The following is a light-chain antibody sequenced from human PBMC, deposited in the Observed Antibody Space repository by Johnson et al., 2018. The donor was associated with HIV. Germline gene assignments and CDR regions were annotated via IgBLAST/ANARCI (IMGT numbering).Light chain of an antibody. Sequence: QSVLTQPPSVSAAPGQKVSISCSGSSSNIGNNYVSWYQQLPGTAPKLLIYENNKRPSGIPDRFSGSKSDTSATLGITGLQTGDEAEYYCGTWDSSLSGSVYGAGTKMTVL. CDR2: ENN. CDR3: GTWDSSLSGSV. V-gene: IGLV1-51*02. J-gene: IGLJ1*01. CDR1: SSNIGNNY.